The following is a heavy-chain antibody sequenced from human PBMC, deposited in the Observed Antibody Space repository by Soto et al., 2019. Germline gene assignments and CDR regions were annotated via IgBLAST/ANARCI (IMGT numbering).Heavy chain of an antibody. CDR2: IYWDDDK. D-gene: IGHD6-13*01. V-gene: IGHV2-5*02. Sequence: QITLKESGPPLVIPTQTLTLTCTFSGFSLTTRGMNVGWIRQPPGKALEWLALIYWDDDKRYSPSLTNRLTISKDISKNQVVLTMTSMDPMDTATYCCAYSEGSSWFCDSWGQGTLVTVSS. CDR3: AYSEGSSWFCDS. CDR1: GFSLTTRGMN. J-gene: IGHJ4*02.